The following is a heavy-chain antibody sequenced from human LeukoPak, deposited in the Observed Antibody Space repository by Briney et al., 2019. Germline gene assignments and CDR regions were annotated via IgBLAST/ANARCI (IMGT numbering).Heavy chain of an antibody. V-gene: IGHV1-2*02. CDR2: IDPNSGGT. J-gene: IGHJ2*01. D-gene: IGHD3-10*01. CDR3: ARGRGTTMVRGVITNYFDV. Sequence: ASVKVSCKASGYTFTDSYIHWVRQAPGQGLEWMGWIDPNSGGTNYAQKFQDSVTMTRDTSVNTAFMELSRLKSDDTAIYYCARGRGTTMVRGVITNYFDVWGRGSLVTVPS. CDR1: GYTFTDSY.